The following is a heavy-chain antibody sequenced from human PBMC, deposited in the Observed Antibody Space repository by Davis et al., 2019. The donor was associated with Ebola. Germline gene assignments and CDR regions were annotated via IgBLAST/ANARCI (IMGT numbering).Heavy chain of an antibody. Sequence: GESLKISCAASGFTFSSYEMSWVRQAPGKGLEWVSAISGSGGSTYYADSVKGRFTISRDNSKNTLYLQMNSLRAEDTAVYYCAKKKTHYYYGSGSYVDYWGQGTLVTVSS. CDR1: GFTFSSYE. CDR2: ISGSGGST. D-gene: IGHD3-10*01. CDR3: AKKKTHYYYGSGSYVDY. J-gene: IGHJ4*02. V-gene: IGHV3-23*01.